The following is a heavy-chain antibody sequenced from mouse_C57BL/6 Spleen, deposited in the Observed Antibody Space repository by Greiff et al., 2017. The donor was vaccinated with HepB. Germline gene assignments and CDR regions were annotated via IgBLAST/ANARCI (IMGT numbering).Heavy chain of an antibody. Sequence: VQLQQSGAELVRPGTSVKVSCKASGYAFTNYLIEWVKQRPGQGLEWIGVINPGSGGTNYNEKFKGKATLTADKSSSTAYMQLSSLTSEDSAVYFCARRLGQVYYVDYWGQGTTLTVSS. CDR1: GYAFTNYL. J-gene: IGHJ2*01. V-gene: IGHV1-54*01. D-gene: IGHD4-1*01. CDR3: ARRLGQVYYVDY. CDR2: INPGSGGT.